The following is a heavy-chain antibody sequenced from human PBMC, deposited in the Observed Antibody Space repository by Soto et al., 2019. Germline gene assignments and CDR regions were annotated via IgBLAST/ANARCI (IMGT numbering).Heavy chain of an antibody. V-gene: IGHV1-69*13. CDR3: ARPRIAAAGGSRGFDP. J-gene: IGHJ5*02. D-gene: IGHD6-13*01. Sequence: ASVKVSCKVSGGTFSSYAISWVRQAPGQGLEWMGGIIPIFGTANYAQKFQGRVTITADESTSTAYMELSSLRSEDTAVYYCARPRIAAAGGSRGFDPWGQGTLVTVSS. CDR1: GGTFSSYA. CDR2: IIPIFGTA.